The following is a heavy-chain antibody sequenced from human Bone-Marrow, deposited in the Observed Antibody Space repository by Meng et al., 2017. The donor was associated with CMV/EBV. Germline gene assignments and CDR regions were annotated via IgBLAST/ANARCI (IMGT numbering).Heavy chain of an antibody. CDR1: GGSISSSSYS. CDR3: ARRGGTIGYCSGGSCYRAVTTVTTDFDY. Sequence: SETLSLTCTVSGGSISSSSYSWGWIRQPPGKGLEWIGSIYYSGSTYYNPSLKSRVTISVDTSKNQFSLKLSSVTAADTAVYYCARRGGTIGYCSGGSCYRAVTTVTTDFDYWGQGTLVTVSS. V-gene: IGHV4-39*01. J-gene: IGHJ4*02. CDR2: IYYSGST. D-gene: IGHD2-15*01.